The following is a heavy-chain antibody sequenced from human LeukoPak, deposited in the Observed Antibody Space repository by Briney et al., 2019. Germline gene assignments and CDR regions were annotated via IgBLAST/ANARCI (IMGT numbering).Heavy chain of an antibody. CDR3: ARARIDICSGGSCSLVHDYYYYMDV. Sequence: PSETLSLTCAVYGGSFSDYYWSWIRQPPGKGLEWIGEINHSGSSNNHPSLKSRVTISVDTSKNQFSLKLSSVTAADTAVYYCARARIDICSGGSCSLVHDYYYYMDVWGKGTTVTVSS. J-gene: IGHJ6*03. CDR2: INHSGSS. CDR1: GGSFSDYY. V-gene: IGHV4-34*01. D-gene: IGHD2-15*01.